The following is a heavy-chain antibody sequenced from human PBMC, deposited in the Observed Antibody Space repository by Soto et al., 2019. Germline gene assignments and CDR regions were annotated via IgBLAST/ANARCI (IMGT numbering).Heavy chain of an antibody. D-gene: IGHD6-19*01. CDR1: GFTFSSYW. CDR3: ARVAAGNALDI. J-gene: IGHJ3*02. CDR2: ITDDGSST. V-gene: IGHV3-74*01. Sequence: EVPLVESGGDLVQPGGSLRLSCAASGFTFSSYWMHWVRQAPGRGLVWVSRITDDGSSTVYADSVKGRFTISRDNAKNTLYLQMNSLRAEDTTVYYCARVAAGNALDIWGQGTMVTVSS.